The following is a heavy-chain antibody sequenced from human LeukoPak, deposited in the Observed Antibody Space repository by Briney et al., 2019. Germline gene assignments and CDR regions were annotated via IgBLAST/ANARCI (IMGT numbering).Heavy chain of an antibody. Sequence: SETLSLTCTVSGYSISSGYYWGWIRQPPGKGLEWIGSIYHSGSTYYNPSLKSRVTISVDTSKNQFSLKLSSVTAADTAVYYCARDNSYYYYMDVWGKGTTVTVSS. CDR3: ARDNSYYYYMDV. D-gene: IGHD2/OR15-2a*01. CDR2: IYHSGST. CDR1: GYSISSGYY. V-gene: IGHV4-38-2*02. J-gene: IGHJ6*03.